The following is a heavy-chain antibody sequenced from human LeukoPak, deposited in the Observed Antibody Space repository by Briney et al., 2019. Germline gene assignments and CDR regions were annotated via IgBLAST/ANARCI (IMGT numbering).Heavy chain of an antibody. V-gene: IGHV3-30-3*01. J-gene: IGHJ4*02. Sequence: PGGSLRLSCAASGFTFSNAWMSWVRQAPGKGLEWVAVISFDGSNKYYADSVKGRFTISRDNSNNTLYLQMNSLRVEDTAVYHCARSTTMVRGVTDYWGQGTLVTVSS. CDR3: ARSTTMVRGVTDY. CDR2: ISFDGSNK. D-gene: IGHD3-10*01. CDR1: GFTFSNAW.